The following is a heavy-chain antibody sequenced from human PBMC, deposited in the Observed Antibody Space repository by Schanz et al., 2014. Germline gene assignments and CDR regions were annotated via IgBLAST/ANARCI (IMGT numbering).Heavy chain of an antibody. CDR3: ARDRRNADLDY. D-gene: IGHD1-1*01. CDR1: GFNFSDYA. CDR2: ISGGGGTT. Sequence: EVHLLESGGGLVPPGGSLRLSCAASGFNFSDYAMCWVRQAPGKGLEWVSAISGGGGTTYYTDSVKGRFTISRDNSKSTLYLQMNSLRAEDTALYYCARDRRNADLDYWGQGTLVTVSS. J-gene: IGHJ4*02. V-gene: IGHV3-23*01.